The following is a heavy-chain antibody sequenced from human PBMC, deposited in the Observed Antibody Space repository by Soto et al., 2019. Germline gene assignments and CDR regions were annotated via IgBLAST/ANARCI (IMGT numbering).Heavy chain of an antibody. V-gene: IGHV4-59*01. CDR2: VFYNEII. J-gene: IGHJ4*02. D-gene: IGHD6-6*01. CDR3: ARVGAGGSSSPHHDY. Sequence: PSETLSLTCAVSGVSISRYYWSWIRQPPGKGLEWIGYVFYNEIINYSPSLKGRVTMSMEMSTNHFSLELRSVTPADTAVYFCARVGAGGSSSPHHDYWGPGALVPVSS. CDR1: GVSISRYY.